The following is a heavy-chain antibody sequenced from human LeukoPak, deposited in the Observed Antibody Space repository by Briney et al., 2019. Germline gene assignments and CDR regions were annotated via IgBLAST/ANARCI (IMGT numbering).Heavy chain of an antibody. CDR3: TNLPTY. CDR2: IYSDGST. Sequence: GGSLRLSCAASGFTVSSNYMTWVRQAPGKGLEWVSVIYSDGSTFYADSVKGRFTISRDNSKNTLYLQMDSPRPEDTAVYYCTNLPTYWGQGTLVTVSS. V-gene: IGHV3-66*02. CDR1: GFTVSSNY. J-gene: IGHJ4*02.